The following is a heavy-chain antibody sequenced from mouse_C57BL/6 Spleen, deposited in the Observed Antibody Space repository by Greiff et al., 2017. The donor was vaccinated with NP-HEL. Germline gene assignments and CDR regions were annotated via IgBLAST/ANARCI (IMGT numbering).Heavy chain of an antibody. CDR2: ISSGSSTI. CDR1: GFTFSDYG. V-gene: IGHV5-17*01. Sequence: EVQVVESGGGLVKPGGSLKLSCAASGFTFSDYGMHWVRQAPEKGLEWVAYISSGSSTIYYADTVKGRFTISRDNAKNTLFLQMTSLRSEDTAMYYCARGWSDWGQGTSVTVSS. D-gene: IGHD1-1*02. CDR3: ARGWSD. J-gene: IGHJ4*01.